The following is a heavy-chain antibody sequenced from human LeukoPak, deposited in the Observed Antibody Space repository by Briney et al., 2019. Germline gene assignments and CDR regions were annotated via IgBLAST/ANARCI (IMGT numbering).Heavy chain of an antibody. V-gene: IGHV4-30-4*01. CDR3: ARADTAERVVWFDP. CDR1: GGSISSGDYY. J-gene: IGHJ5*02. Sequence: SETLSLTCTVSGGSISSGDYYWSWIRQPPGKGLEWIGYIYYSGSTYYNPSLKSRVTISVDTSKNQFSLKLSSVTAADTAVYYCARADTAERVVWFDPWGQGTLDTVSS. D-gene: IGHD5-18*01. CDR2: IYYSGST.